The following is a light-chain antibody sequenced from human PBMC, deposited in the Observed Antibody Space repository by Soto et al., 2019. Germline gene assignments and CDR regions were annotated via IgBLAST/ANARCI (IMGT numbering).Light chain of an antibody. CDR2: DVN. CDR3: SSRTSGATYV. CDR1: GSDVGAYNY. V-gene: IGLV2-14*03. Sequence: QSALTQPASVSGSPGQSITISCAGTGSDVGAYNYVSWYQHHPGKAPKLMIYDVNNRPSGDSNRFSGSKSGNTASLTISGLQAEDEDDYYCSSRTSGATYVSGSGTKVPVL. J-gene: IGLJ1*01.